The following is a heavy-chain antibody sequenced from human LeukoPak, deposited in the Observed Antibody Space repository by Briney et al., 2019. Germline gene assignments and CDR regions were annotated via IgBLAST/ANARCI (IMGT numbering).Heavy chain of an antibody. J-gene: IGHJ4*02. Sequence: SETLSLTCAVSGYSISSGYYRGWIRQPPGKGLEWIGSIYHSGSTYYNPSLKSRVTISVDTSKNQFSLKLSSVTAADTAVYYCASLNYPHYFDYWGQGTLVTVSS. V-gene: IGHV4-38-2*01. CDR1: GYSISSGYY. CDR3: ASLNYPHYFDY. D-gene: IGHD4-11*01. CDR2: IYHSGST.